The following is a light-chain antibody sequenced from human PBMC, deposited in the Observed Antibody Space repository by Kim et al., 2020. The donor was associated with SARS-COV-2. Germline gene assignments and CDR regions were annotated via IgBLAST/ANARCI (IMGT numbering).Light chain of an antibody. CDR3: QNYNIGPGK. Sequence: EIVMTQSPATLSLSPGERATLSCRASQSVSSHFASYKQKPGQAPRLLIYGASTRATGIPARFIASGSGTEFTLTISSLQAEDIAVYYCQNYNIGPGKFGQGTTVDIK. J-gene: IGKJ1*01. V-gene: IGKV3-15*01. CDR2: GAS. CDR1: QSVSSH.